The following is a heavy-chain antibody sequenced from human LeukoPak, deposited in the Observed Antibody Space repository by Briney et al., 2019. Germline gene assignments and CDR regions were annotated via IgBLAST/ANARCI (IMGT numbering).Heavy chain of an antibody. CDR3: AKRPDYSTTWYYFDS. CDR1: DLPFSTYA. J-gene: IGHJ4*02. D-gene: IGHD6-13*01. CDR2: ITSGGSI. Sequence: GGSLRPSCAAPDLPFSTYAMTWVRKAPGKGPGWAPTITSGGSIFYADSVKGRFAISRDNSKNTLYLQMNSLRVEDTAVYYCAKRPDYSTTWYYFDSWGQGTLVTVSS. V-gene: IGHV3-23*01.